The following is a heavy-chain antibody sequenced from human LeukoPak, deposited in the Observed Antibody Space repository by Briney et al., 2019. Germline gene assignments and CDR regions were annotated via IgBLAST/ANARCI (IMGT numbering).Heavy chain of an antibody. CDR1: GFTFSSYA. D-gene: IGHD6-19*01. V-gene: IGHV3-23*01. J-gene: IGHJ4*02. CDR3: AKGESYSSGWYDY. CDR2: ISGSGSST. Sequence: GGSLRLSCAASGFTFSSYAMSWVRQAPGKGLEWVSAISGSGSSTYYADSVKGRFTISRDNSKNTLYLQMNSLRAEDTAVYYCAKGESYSSGWYDYWGQGTLVTVSS.